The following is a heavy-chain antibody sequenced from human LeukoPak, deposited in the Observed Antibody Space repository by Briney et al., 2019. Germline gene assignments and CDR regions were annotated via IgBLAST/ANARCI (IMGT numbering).Heavy chain of an antibody. J-gene: IGHJ5*02. Sequence: GGSLRLSCTASGFTFGDYAMSWFRQAPGKGLEWVGFIRSKAYGGTTEYAASVKGRFTISRDDSKGIAYLQMNSLKTEDTAVYYCTRYSSGWYFPSMPFDPWGQGTLVTVSS. V-gene: IGHV3-49*03. CDR3: TRYSSGWYFPSMPFDP. CDR1: GFTFGDYA. D-gene: IGHD6-19*01. CDR2: IRSKAYGGTT.